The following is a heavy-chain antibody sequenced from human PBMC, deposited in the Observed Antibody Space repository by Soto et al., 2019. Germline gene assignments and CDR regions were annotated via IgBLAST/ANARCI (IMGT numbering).Heavy chain of an antibody. CDR1: GYSFTSYW. D-gene: IGHD6-13*01. J-gene: IGHJ6*02. Sequence: EVQLVQSGAEVKKPGESLKISCKGSGYSFTSYWIGWVRQMPGKGLEWMGIIYPGDSDTRYSPSFQGQVTISADKSISTAYLQWSSLKASDTAMYYCARLPEIAQQLDQKSVDYYYGMDVWGQGTTVTVSS. CDR3: ARLPEIAQQLDQKSVDYYYGMDV. V-gene: IGHV5-51*01. CDR2: IYPGDSDT.